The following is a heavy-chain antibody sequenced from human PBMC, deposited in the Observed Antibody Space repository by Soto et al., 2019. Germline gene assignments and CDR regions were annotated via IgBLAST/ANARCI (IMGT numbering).Heavy chain of an antibody. V-gene: IGHV5-51*01. D-gene: IGHD2-2*01. Sequence: PGESLKISCKGSGYSFINYWIGWVRQMPGKGLEWMGIIYPDDSDTIYSPSLQGQVTISADKSISTAYLQWSRLKASDTAMYYCARGYCSSNSCFVGRANYGMGVWGQGTTVTVSS. J-gene: IGHJ6*02. CDR3: ARGYCSSNSCFVGRANYGMGV. CDR1: GYSFINYW. CDR2: IYPDDSDT.